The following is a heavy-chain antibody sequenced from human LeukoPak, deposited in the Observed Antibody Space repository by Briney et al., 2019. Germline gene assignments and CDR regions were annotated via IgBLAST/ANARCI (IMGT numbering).Heavy chain of an antibody. Sequence: SETLSLTCTVSGGSISSSSYYWGWIRQPPGKGLEWIGSIYYSGSTYYNPSLKSRVTISVDTSKNQFSLKLSSVTAADTAVYYCARHRSVVVPTPRNAFDIWGQGTMVTVSS. J-gene: IGHJ3*02. V-gene: IGHV4-39*01. D-gene: IGHD2-2*01. CDR2: IYYSGST. CDR1: GGSISSSSYY. CDR3: ARHRSVVVPTPRNAFDI.